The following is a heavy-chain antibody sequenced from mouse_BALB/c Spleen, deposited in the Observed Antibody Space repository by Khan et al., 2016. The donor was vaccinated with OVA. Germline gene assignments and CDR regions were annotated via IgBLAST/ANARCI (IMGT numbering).Heavy chain of an antibody. CDR3: ARRNYYGYAMDY. CDR1: GYSITSNYA. CDR2: ISYSDST. D-gene: IGHD1-1*01. J-gene: IGHJ4*01. V-gene: IGHV3-2*02. Sequence: EVQLQESGPGLVKPSQSLSLTCTVTGYSITSNYAWNWIRQFPGNKLEWMGYISYSDSTSYNPSLKSRISITRDTSKNQFFLQLNSVTTEDTATYYCARRNYYGYAMDYWGQGTSVTVSS.